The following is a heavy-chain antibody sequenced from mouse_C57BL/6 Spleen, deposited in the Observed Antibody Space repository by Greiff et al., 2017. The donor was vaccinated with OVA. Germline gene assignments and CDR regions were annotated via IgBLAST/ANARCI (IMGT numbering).Heavy chain of an antibody. V-gene: IGHV1-80*01. CDR1: GYAFSSYW. D-gene: IGHD2-5*01. Sequence: QVQLQQSGAELVKPGASVKISCKASGYAFSSYWMNWVKQRPGKGLEWIGQIYPGDGDPNYNGKFKGKATLTADTSSSTAYRQLSSLTSEDSAVYFCVRYYSRGNYFDYWGQGTTLTVSS. J-gene: IGHJ2*01. CDR3: VRYYSRGNYFDY. CDR2: IYPGDGDP.